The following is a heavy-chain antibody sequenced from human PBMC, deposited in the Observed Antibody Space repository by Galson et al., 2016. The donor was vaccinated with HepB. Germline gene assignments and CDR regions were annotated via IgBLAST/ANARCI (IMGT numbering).Heavy chain of an antibody. D-gene: IGHD2/OR15-2a*01. J-gene: IGHJ4*02. Sequence: SVKVSCKASGYTFTTSGISWVRQAPGQGLEWMGWISTYSGNTKYAQKFQGGLTLTTDSSTTIAYMELRSLRFGDTALYYCARDVQYRFDSWGQGTLVTVSS. CDR1: GYTFTTSG. CDR3: ARDVQYRFDS. V-gene: IGHV1-18*01. CDR2: ISTYSGNT.